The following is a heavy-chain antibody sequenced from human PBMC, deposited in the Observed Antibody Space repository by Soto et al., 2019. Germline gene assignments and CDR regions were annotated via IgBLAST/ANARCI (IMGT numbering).Heavy chain of an antibody. CDR3: AAPDIVVVPAAMSFFGWFDP. Sequence: GGSLRLSCAASGFTFSSYAMSWVRQAPGKGLEWVSAISGSGGSTYYADSVKGRFTISRDNSKNTLYLQMNSLRAEDTAVYYCAAPDIVVVPAAMSFFGWFDPWGQGTLVTVSS. CDR1: GFTFSSYA. J-gene: IGHJ5*02. D-gene: IGHD2-2*01. V-gene: IGHV3-23*01. CDR2: ISGSGGST.